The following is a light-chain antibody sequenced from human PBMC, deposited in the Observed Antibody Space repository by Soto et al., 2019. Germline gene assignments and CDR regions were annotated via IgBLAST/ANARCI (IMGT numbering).Light chain of an antibody. V-gene: IGKV1-33*01. CDR1: QDISNY. CDR3: QQYDNFPVT. CDR2: DAS. Sequence: DILMTQSPSSLSASVGDRVTITCQASQDISNYLNWYQQKPGKAPKLLIYDASNLQTGVPSRFSGSGSETDFTFTISSLQPEDIATYYCQQYDNFPVTFGQGTRLEIK. J-gene: IGKJ5*01.